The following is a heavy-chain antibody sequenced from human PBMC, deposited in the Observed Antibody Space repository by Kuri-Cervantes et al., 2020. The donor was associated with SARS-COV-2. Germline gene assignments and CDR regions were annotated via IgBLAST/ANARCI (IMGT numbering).Heavy chain of an antibody. D-gene: IGHD3-22*01. CDR1: GATFSTYG. Sequence: SVKVSCKAAGATFSTYGFSWVRQAPGQGLEGMGGIIPFFGTPKYAQKFEGRVTITEDESTSTAYMEMSSLRFEDTAVYYCATEGYSIIIWAFAHWGQGTQVTVSS. CDR2: IIPFFGTP. J-gene: IGHJ4*03. CDR3: ATEGYSIIIWAFAH. V-gene: IGHV1-69*13.